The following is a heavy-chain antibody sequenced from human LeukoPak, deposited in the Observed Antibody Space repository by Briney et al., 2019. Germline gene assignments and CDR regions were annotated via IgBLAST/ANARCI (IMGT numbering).Heavy chain of an antibody. J-gene: IGHJ5*02. V-gene: IGHV1-46*01. CDR1: GYTFTSYY. D-gene: IGHD1-26*01. CDR2: INPSGGTT. CDR3: ARDNSVGDYAWWFDP. Sequence: PSASVKVSCKASGYTFTSYYMHWVRQAPGQGLEWMGLINPSGGTTRYAQKFQGRVTMTRDLSTSTDYMELSSLRSDDTAVYFCARDNSVGDYAWWFDPWGQGTLVTVSS.